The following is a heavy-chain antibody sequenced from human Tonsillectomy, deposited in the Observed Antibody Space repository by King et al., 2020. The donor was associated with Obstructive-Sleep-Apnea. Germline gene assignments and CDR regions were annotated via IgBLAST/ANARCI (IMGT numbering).Heavy chain of an antibody. CDR2: IIPILDIA. CDR3: ARDYYDSSDYYLLGFDY. Sequence: QVQLVQSGAEVKKPGSSVKVSCKASGGTFSSYGISWVRQAPGQGLEWMGGIIPILDIANYAQKFQGRVTLTADKSTSTAYIDMTSLRSEDTAVYYCARDYYDSSDYYLLGFDYWGQGTLVTVSS. J-gene: IGHJ4*02. V-gene: IGHV1-69*04. CDR1: GGTFSSYG. D-gene: IGHD3-22*01.